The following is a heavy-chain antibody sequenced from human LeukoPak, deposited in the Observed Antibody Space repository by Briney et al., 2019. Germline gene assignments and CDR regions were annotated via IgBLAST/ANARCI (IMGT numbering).Heavy chain of an antibody. V-gene: IGHV1-46*01. D-gene: IGHD1-26*01. CDR2: INPSGGST. J-gene: IGHJ4*02. CDR3: ARGTVYSGSYLDY. CDR1: GYTFTSYD. Sequence: GAPVKVSCKASGYTFTSYDINWVRQAPGQGLEWMGIINPSGGSTSYAQKFQGRVTMTRDMSTSTVYMELSSLRSEDTAVYYCARGTVYSGSYLDYWGQGTLVTVSS.